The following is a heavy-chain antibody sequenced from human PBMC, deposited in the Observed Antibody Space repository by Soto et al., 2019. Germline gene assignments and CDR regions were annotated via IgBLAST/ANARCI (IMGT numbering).Heavy chain of an antibody. CDR3: AAVRFLCWLLFDP. V-gene: IGHV4-39*01. J-gene: IGHJ5*02. D-gene: IGHD3-3*01. CDR2: IYYSGST. CDR1: GGSISSSSYY. Sequence: PSETLSLTCTVSGGSISSSSYYWGWIRQPPGKGLEWIGSIYYSGSTYYNPSLKSRVTISVDTSKNQFSLKLSSVTAADTAVYCCAAVRFLCWLLFDPLDQETLVAVSS.